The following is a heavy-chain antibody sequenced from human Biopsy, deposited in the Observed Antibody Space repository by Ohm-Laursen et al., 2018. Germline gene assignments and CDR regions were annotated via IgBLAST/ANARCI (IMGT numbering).Heavy chain of an antibody. J-gene: IGHJ4*02. D-gene: IGHD2-8*01. Sequence: ASVKVSCKASSYTFTGYNIHWMRQAPGQGLEWLGYINCKTGATNYAQKFQGTVTMTMDTSISTAYLALGSLRSADTAIYYGARDPLNGHKHFDYWGQGSLVTVSS. CDR2: INCKTGAT. V-gene: IGHV1-2*02. CDR3: ARDPLNGHKHFDY. CDR1: SYTFTGYN.